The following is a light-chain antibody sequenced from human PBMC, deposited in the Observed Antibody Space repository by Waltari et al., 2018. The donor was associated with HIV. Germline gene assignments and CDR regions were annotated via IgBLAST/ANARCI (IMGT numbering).Light chain of an antibody. CDR1: QSVRDN. J-gene: IGKJ1*01. Sequence: EIVMTQAPATLSVSPGERATLSCRASQSVRDNLAWYQQKPGQAPRLLIYGASTRAIGIPVRFSGSGSGTEFTLTISSLQSEDFAVYYCQQYKNWPPLTFGQGTKVEIK. CDR3: QQYKNWPPLT. V-gene: IGKV3-15*01. CDR2: GAS.